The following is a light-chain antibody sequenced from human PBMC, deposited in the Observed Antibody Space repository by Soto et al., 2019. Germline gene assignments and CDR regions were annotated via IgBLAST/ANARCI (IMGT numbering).Light chain of an antibody. V-gene: IGLV2-11*01. CDR3: CSYAGGYTDL. J-gene: IGLJ1*01. Sequence: QSALTHPRSVSWAPGQSVTISFNGTGNDVGAYNYVSGYQQHPGRPPKRMIYDVARLPSVVPDRLYGYKSGNKASLTISGLQAEDEADYFCCSYAGGYTDLFVTGTKLTVL. CDR2: DVA. CDR1: GNDVGAYNY.